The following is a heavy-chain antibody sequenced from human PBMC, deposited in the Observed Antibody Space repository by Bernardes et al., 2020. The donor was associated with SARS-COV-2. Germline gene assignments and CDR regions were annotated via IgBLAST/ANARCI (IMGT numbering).Heavy chain of an antibody. V-gene: IGHV1-58*01. Sequence: SVKVSCKASGVTFPTSAVHWVRQARGQRLEWVGWVAVDNGETHYALEFEDRVIINWDISTRTAYMELRSLNSGDTASYYCTAGPNWFDYWGQGAQVTVAS. D-gene: IGHD2-8*01. J-gene: IGHJ4*02. CDR2: VAVDNGET. CDR1: GVTFPTSA. CDR3: TAGPNWFDY.